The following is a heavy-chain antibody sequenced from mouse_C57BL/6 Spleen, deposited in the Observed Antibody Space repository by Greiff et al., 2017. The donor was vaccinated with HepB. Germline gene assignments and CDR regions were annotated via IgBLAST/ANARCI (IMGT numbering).Heavy chain of an antibody. J-gene: IGHJ4*01. CDR2: INPGSGGT. Sequence: QVQLKESGAELVRPGTSVKVSCKASGYAFTNYLIEWVKQRPGQGLEWIGVINPGSGGTNYNEKFKSKATLTVDKSSSTAYMNLSSLTSEDSAVYYCARTGADAMDYWGQGTSVTVSS. CDR1: GYAFTNYL. V-gene: IGHV1-54*01. D-gene: IGHD4-1*01. CDR3: ARTGADAMDY.